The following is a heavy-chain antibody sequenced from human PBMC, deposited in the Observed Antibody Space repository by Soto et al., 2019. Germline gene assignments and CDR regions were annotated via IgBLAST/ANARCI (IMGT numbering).Heavy chain of an antibody. D-gene: IGHD6-19*01. CDR3: ATKKRSSGWYVRYYYGMDV. CDR2: FDPEDGET. CDR1: RYGINDLS. V-gene: IGHV1-24*01. J-gene: IGHJ6*02. Sequence: ASVEPCCKLCRYGINDLSMRCVQQAPGKGLEWMGGFDPEDGETIYAQKFQGRVTMTEDTSTDTAYMELSSLRSEDTAVYYCATKKRSSGWYVRYYYGMDVWGQGTTVTVSS.